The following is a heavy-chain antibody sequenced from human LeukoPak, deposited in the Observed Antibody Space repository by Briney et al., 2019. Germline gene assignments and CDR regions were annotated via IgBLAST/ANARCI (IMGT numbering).Heavy chain of an antibody. CDR3: ARALHYFDY. Sequence: ASVKVSCKASGGTFSSYAISWVRQAPGQGLEWMGGIIPIFGTANYAQKFQGRVTMTRDTSISTAYMELSRLRSDDTAVYYCARALHYFDYWGQGTLVTVSS. CDR1: GGTFSSYA. J-gene: IGHJ4*02. V-gene: IGHV1-69*05. CDR2: IIPIFGTA.